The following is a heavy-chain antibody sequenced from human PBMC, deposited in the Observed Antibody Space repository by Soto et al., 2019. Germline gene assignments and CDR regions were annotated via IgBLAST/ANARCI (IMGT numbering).Heavy chain of an antibody. Sequence: SETLSLTCTVSGGSISRYYWSWIRQPPGKGLEWIGYIYYSGSTNYNPSLKSRVTISVDTSKNQFSLKLSSVTAADTAVYYCARFGLRKSLSWFDPWGQGTLVTVSS. CDR2: IYYSGST. J-gene: IGHJ5*02. V-gene: IGHV4-59*01. D-gene: IGHD4-17*01. CDR3: ARFGLRKSLSWFDP. CDR1: GGSISRYY.